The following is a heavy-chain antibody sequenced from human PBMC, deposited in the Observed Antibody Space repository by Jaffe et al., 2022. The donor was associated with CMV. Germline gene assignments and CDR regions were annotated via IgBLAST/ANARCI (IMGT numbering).Heavy chain of an antibody. V-gene: IGHV3-11*06. CDR3: ASGDWGSGKPRYYMDV. Sequence: QVQLVESGGGLVKPGGSLRLSCAASGFTFSDYYMSWIRQAPGKGLEWVSYISSSSSYTNYADSVKGRFTISRDNAKNSLYLQMNSLRAEDTAVYYCASGDWGSGKPRYYMDVWGKGTTVTVSS. J-gene: IGHJ6*03. CDR1: GFTFSDYY. D-gene: IGHD3-10*01. CDR2: ISSSSSYT.